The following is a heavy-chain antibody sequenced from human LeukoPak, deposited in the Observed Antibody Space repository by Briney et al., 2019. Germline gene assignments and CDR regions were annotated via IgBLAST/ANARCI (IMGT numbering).Heavy chain of an antibody. Sequence: PSETLSLTCTVSGGSISSGGYYWSWIRQHPGKGLEWIGYIYYSGSTYYNPSLKSRVTISVDTSKNQFSLKLSSVTAADTAVYYCARESGYGSGLWKAFDIWGQGTMVTVSS. J-gene: IGHJ3*02. CDR3: ARESGYGSGLWKAFDI. V-gene: IGHV4-31*03. CDR1: GGSISSGGYY. D-gene: IGHD3-10*01. CDR2: IYYSGST.